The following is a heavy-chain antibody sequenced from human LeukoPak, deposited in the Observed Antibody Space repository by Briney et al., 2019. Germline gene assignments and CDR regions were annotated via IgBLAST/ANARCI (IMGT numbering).Heavy chain of an antibody. D-gene: IGHD2-15*01. CDR1: GGSISSYY. CDR3: ARGKNTRYCSGGSCQGVFDY. J-gene: IGHJ4*02. Sequence: SETLSLTCTVSGGSISSYYWSWIRQPPGKGLEWIGYIYYSGSTNYNPSLKSRVTISVDTSKNQFSLKLSSVTAADTAVYYCARGKNTRYCSGGSCQGVFDYWGQGTLVTVSS. V-gene: IGHV4-59*01. CDR2: IYYSGST.